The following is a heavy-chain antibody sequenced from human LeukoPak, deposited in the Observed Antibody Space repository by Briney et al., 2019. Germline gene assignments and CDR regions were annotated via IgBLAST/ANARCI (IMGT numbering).Heavy chain of an antibody. V-gene: IGHV4-59*01. J-gene: IGHJ5*02. D-gene: IGHD6-19*01. Sequence: PSETLSLTCTDSVGFMSSYYWSWIRQAPGKGMEWIGYIYYRAGTSYNPSLKSRVTISEDTSKNQVSLRLNSVTAADTAVYYCARGPWLDPIDLWCQGTLVTVSS. CDR3: ARGPWLDPIDL. CDR2: IYYRAGT. CDR1: VGFMSSYY.